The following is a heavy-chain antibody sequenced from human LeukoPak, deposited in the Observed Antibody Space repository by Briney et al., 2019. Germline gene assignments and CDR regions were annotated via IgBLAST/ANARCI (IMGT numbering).Heavy chain of an antibody. CDR1: GDSVSSNSAA. CDR3: ARESGGGSLRYFDWLPAYAFDI. Sequence: SQTLSLTCAISGDSVSSNSAAWNWIRQSPSRGLEWLGRTYYRSKWYNDYAVSVKSRITINPDTSKNQFSLQLNSVPPEDTAVYYCARESGGGSLRYFDWLPAYAFDIWGQGTMVTVSS. V-gene: IGHV6-1*01. D-gene: IGHD3-9*01. J-gene: IGHJ3*02. CDR2: TYYRSKWYN.